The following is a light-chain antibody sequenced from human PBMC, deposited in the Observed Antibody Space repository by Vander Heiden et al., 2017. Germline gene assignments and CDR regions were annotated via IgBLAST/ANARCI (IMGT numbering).Light chain of an antibody. CDR3: QQSYSTPPWT. CDR2: AAS. V-gene: IGKV1-39*01. Sequence: DIQMTQSPSSLSAYVGDRVTITCRASQSISNYLNWYQQKPGKAPKLLIYAASSLQSGVPSRFSGSGSGTDFTLTISSLQPEDFATYYCQQSYSTPPWTFGQGTKVEIK. CDR1: QSISNY. J-gene: IGKJ1*01.